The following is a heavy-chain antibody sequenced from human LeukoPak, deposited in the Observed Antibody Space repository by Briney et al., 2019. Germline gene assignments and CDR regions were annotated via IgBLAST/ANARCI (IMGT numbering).Heavy chain of an antibody. J-gene: IGHJ4*02. Sequence: SETLSLTCAVSGYSISSGYYSGWIRQPPGKGLEWIGSIYHSGSTYYNPSLKSRVTISVDTSKNQFSLKLSSVTAADTAVYYCASVDSSGYYYSNGPFDYWGQGTLVTVSS. CDR1: GYSISSGYY. CDR3: ASVDSSGYYYSNGPFDY. V-gene: IGHV4-38-2*01. D-gene: IGHD3-22*01. CDR2: IYHSGST.